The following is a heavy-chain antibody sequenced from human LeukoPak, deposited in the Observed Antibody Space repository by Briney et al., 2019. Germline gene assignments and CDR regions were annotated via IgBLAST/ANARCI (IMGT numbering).Heavy chain of an antibody. CDR1: GGTFNTYT. Sequence: SVKVSCKASGGTFNTYTINWVRPAPGQGLEWMGGIIPIFPTANYAQKFQGRVTITADKSTSTTYMELNSLRSEDTAVYYCATVTITIFGVIRPGTFDIWGQGTMVTVSS. V-gene: IGHV1-69*06. CDR3: ATVTITIFGVIRPGTFDI. CDR2: IIPIFPTA. D-gene: IGHD3-3*01. J-gene: IGHJ3*02.